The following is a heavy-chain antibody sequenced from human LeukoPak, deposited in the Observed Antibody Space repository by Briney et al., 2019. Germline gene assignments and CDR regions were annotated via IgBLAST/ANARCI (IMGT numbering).Heavy chain of an antibody. V-gene: IGHV3-66*01. D-gene: IGHD6-6*01. CDR2: IYSGGST. CDR3: ATRYSSSSVPFDY. Sequence: GGSLRLSCAASGFTVSSNYMSWVRQAPGKGLEWVSVIYSGGSTYYADSVKGRFTISRDNSKNTLYLQMNSLRAEDTAVYYCATRYSSSSVPFDYWGQGTLVTVSS. J-gene: IGHJ4*02. CDR1: GFTVSSNY.